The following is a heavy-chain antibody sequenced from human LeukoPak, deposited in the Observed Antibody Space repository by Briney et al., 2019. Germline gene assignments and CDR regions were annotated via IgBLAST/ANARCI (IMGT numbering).Heavy chain of an antibody. CDR2: ISYDGSNK. Sequence: GGSLRLSCAASGFTFSSYAMHWVRQAPGKGLEWVAVISYDGSNKYYADSVKCRFTISRDNSKNTVYLQMNSLRAEDTAVYYCAKGEYYYDSSGYLHDYWGQGTLVTVSS. CDR1: GFTFSSYA. V-gene: IGHV3-30-3*01. CDR3: AKGEYYYDSSGYLHDY. J-gene: IGHJ4*02. D-gene: IGHD3-22*01.